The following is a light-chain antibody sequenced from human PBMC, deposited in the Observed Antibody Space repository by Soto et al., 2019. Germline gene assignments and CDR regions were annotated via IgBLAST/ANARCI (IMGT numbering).Light chain of an antibody. Sequence: EIVMTQSPATLSVSPGERATLSCRASQSISSNLAWYQQKPGQAPRLLIYGASTRATGIPARFSGSGSGTEFTLTISSLQSEDFAVYYCQQYNNWPFTFGPGTNVYIK. V-gene: IGKV3-15*01. J-gene: IGKJ3*01. CDR2: GAS. CDR3: QQYNNWPFT. CDR1: QSISSN.